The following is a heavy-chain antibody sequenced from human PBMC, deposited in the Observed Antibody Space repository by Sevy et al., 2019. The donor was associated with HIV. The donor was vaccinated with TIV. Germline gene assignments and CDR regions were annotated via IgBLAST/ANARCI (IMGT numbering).Heavy chain of an antibody. D-gene: IGHD2-2*01. CDR3: ARAQIVVPAARGLDV. CDR2: ISSSSSTI. CDR1: GITFSSYS. Sequence: GSLRLSCAASGITFSSYSMNWVRQAPGKGLEWVSYISSSSSTINYADSVKGRFTISRDNAKNSLYLQMNSLRAEDTAVYYCARAQIVVPAARGLDVWGKGTTVTVSS. J-gene: IGHJ6*04. V-gene: IGHV3-48*01.